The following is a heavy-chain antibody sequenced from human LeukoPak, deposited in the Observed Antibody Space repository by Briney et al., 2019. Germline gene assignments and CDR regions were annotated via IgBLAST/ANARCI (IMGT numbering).Heavy chain of an antibody. CDR2: ISYDGSNK. J-gene: IGHJ4*02. V-gene: IGHV3-30-3*01. D-gene: IGHD6-13*01. CDR1: GFTFSSYA. CDR3: ARETGAQQLVLYYFDY. Sequence: GRSLRLSCAASGFTFSSYATHWVRQAPGKGLEWVAVISYDGSNKYYADSVKSRFTISRDNSKNTLYLQMNSLRAEDTAVYYCARETGAQQLVLYYFDYWGQGTLVTVSS.